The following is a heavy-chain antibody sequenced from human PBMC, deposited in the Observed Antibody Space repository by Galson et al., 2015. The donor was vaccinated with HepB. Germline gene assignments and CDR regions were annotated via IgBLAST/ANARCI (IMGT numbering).Heavy chain of an antibody. Sequence: QSGAEVKKPGESLTISCKGSGYSFTRFWIGWVRQMPEKSLEWMGIIYPGDSDTRYSPSFQGQVTISADKSISTAYLQWSSLKASDIAMYYCARSSSGSTKWRHFDYWGQGTLVTVSS. D-gene: IGHD3-22*01. J-gene: IGHJ4*02. CDR1: GYSFTRFW. V-gene: IGHV5-51*01. CDR2: IYPGDSDT. CDR3: ARSSSGSTKWRHFDY.